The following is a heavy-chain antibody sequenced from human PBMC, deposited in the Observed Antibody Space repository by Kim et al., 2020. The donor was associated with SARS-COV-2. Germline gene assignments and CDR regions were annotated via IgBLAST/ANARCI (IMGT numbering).Heavy chain of an antibody. CDR2: DT. J-gene: IGHJ4*02. CDR3: ARRDFQHYDY. Sequence: DTRYSPSFHGQVTISADQSISTAYLQWSSLKASDTAMYYCARRDFQHYDYWGQGTLVTVSS. V-gene: IGHV5-51*01.